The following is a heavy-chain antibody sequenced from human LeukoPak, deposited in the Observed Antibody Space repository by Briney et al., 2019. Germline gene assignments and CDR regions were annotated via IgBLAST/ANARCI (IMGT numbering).Heavy chain of an antibody. CDR1: GGSVTSHY. CDR3: ARETYNFWSVYPDY. V-gene: IGHV4-59*02. CDR2: IYYGGST. D-gene: IGHD3-3*01. J-gene: IGHJ4*02. Sequence: PETLSLICNVSGGSVTSHYWSWIRQPPGKGLEWIGFIYYGGSTNYNPSLKSRVTMSLDTSKNQFSLKLTSVTAADTAVYYCARETYNFWSVYPDYWGQGALVTVSS.